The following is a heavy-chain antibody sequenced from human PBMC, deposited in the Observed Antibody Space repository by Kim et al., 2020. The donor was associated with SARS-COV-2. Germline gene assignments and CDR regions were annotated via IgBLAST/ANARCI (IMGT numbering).Heavy chain of an antibody. CDR3: ARGRAGVVPSPVLGLGPFYDYDAFDV. J-gene: IGHJ6*02. Sequence: SETLSLTCAVYGGSFSDYKWTWIRQPPGKGLEWIGEINHSGRTNLSPSLKSRSTISVDTSKSQFSLRLKSMTATDTAVYYCARGRAGVVPSPVLGLGPFYDYDAFDVWAEGHRSSSS. V-gene: IGHV4-34*01. D-gene: IGHD2-8*02. CDR2: INHSGRT. CDR1: GGSFSDYK.